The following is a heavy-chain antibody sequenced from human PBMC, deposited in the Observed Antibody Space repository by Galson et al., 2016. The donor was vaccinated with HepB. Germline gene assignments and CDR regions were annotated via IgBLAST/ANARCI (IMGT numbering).Heavy chain of an antibody. Sequence: SLRLSCAGSGFTFNSYAMNWVRQAPGKGLEWISLISDNGHATYYADPVRGRFSIARDNSKNTLYLQMNSLRADDKAVYYCAKCPPGTRGSLDSWGQGTLVTVSS. CDR1: GFTFNSYA. D-gene: IGHD1-14*01. CDR2: ISDNGHAT. J-gene: IGHJ4*02. V-gene: IGHV3-23*01. CDR3: AKCPPGTRGSLDS.